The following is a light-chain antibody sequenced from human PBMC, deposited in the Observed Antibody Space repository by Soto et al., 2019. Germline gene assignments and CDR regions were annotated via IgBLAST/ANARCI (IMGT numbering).Light chain of an antibody. CDR1: KRVSTW. Sequence: DIHMTQSPSSLSESVVHIVTITYRAGKRVSTWWAGYHQKPAEAPQVLISMASTLEGGVTSRFSGSGAGTEVTLAISSLQQDDFATYYCQQYNSYPWTFGQGTKVDIK. CDR3: QQYNSYPWT. V-gene: IGKV1-5*03. CDR2: MAS. J-gene: IGKJ1*01.